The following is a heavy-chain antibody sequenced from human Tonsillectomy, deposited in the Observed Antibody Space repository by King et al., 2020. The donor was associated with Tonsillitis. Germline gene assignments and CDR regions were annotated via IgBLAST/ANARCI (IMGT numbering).Heavy chain of an antibody. CDR3: VRGGPYYYDSSGYH. V-gene: IGHV4-38-2*01. Sequence: QLQESGPGLVKPSETLSLTCAVSGYSISSGYYWGWIRQPPGKGLEWIGTIYHSGSTSYNPSLKSRVTISVDTSRNQFSLQLSSVTAADTAVYYWVRGGPYYYDSSGYHWGQGTLVTVSS. CDR1: GYSISSGYY. D-gene: IGHD3-22*01. J-gene: IGHJ4*02. CDR2: IYHSGST.